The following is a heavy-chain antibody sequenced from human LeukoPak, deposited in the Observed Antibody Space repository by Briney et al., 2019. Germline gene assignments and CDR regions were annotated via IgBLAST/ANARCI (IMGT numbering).Heavy chain of an antibody. J-gene: IGHJ4*02. Sequence: GSLRLSCAASGFTFSSYAMSWVRQAPGKGLEWVSAISGSGGSTYYADSVKGRFTISRDNSKNTLYLQMNSLRAEDTAVYYCARISYYYDSSGSYFDYWGQGTLVTVSS. CDR3: ARISYYYDSSGSYFDY. CDR2: ISGSGGST. V-gene: IGHV3-23*01. D-gene: IGHD3-22*01. CDR1: GFTFSSYA.